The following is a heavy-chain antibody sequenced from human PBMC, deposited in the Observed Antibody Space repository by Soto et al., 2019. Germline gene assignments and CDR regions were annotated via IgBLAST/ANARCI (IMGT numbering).Heavy chain of an antibody. V-gene: IGHV5-51*01. CDR1: GYSFTIYW. J-gene: IGHJ5*02. Sequence: GESLKISCKGSGYSFTIYWIAWVRQMPGKGLEWMGIIYPGDSDTRYSPSFQGQVTISADKSISTAYLQWSSLKASDTAMYYCARRFRDFFTSSCPTLNLFDPCGQGTLVTGSA. CDR3: ARRFRDFFTSSCPTLNLFDP. CDR2: IYPGDSDT. D-gene: IGHD2-2*01.